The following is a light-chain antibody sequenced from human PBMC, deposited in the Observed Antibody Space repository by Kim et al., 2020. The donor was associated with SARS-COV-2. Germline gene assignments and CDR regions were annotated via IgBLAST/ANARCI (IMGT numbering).Light chain of an antibody. CDR2: GGS. J-gene: IGKJ4*01. V-gene: IGKV3-20*01. CDR1: ETFGSDY. Sequence: SPGERATLSCRASETFGSDYLAWYQHKPGQAPRLLIYGGSSRATGTPERVSGSGSGTDFTLTISRLEPEDFAVYYCQQFRSSPITFGGGTKVDIK. CDR3: QQFRSSPIT.